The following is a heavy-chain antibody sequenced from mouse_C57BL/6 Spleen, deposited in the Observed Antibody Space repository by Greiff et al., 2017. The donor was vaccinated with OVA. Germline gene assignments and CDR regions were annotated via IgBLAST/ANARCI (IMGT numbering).Heavy chain of an antibody. J-gene: IGHJ4*01. CDR1: GYTFTDYE. V-gene: IGHV1-15*01. CDR3: TRSGSSRAFAMDY. D-gene: IGHD1-1*01. Sequence: QVQLQQSGAELVRPGASVTLSCKASGYTFTDYEMHWVKQTPVHGLEWIGAIDPETGGTAYNQKFKGKAILTADKSSSTAYMELRSLTSEDSAVDYCTRSGSSRAFAMDYWGQGTSVTVSS. CDR2: IDPETGGT.